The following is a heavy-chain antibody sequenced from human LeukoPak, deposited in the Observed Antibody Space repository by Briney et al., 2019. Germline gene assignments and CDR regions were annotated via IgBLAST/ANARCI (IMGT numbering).Heavy chain of an antibody. V-gene: IGHV3-30*04. CDR2: ISHDGRTK. CDR3: ARPSPPGDGYNPPDH. J-gene: IGHJ4*02. D-gene: IGHD5-24*01. Sequence: SGGSLRLSCVVSGYNFDNFAMHWVRQPLGKGLEWVAVISHDGRTKYYADSMKGRITISRDNSKNTLFLQMNNLRSEDTAVYFCARPSPPGDGYNPPDHWGQGTLVTVSS. CDR1: GYNFDNFA.